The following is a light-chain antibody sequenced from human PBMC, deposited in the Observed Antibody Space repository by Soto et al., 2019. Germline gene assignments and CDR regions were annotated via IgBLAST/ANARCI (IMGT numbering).Light chain of an antibody. CDR2: GNY. CDR3: QSYENALTYDSSLSASV. CDR1: SSNIGAGYD. J-gene: IGLJ2*01. V-gene: IGLV1-40*01. Sequence: QSVLTQPPSVSGAPGQSITISCTGTSSNIGAGYDVHWYQQLPGSATNLLIYGNYNRPSGVPDRISGSKYTTSASPSIAGLQAEDERDYDCQSYENALTYDSSLSASVFGGGTKVTAL.